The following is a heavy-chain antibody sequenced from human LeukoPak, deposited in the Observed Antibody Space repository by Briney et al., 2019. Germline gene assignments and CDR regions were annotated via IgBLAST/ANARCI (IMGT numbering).Heavy chain of an antibody. CDR3: ARLVRDWFDP. CDR2: IYYSGST. V-gene: IGHV4-39*07. J-gene: IGHJ5*02. Sequence: SETLSLTCTVSGGSISSSSYYWGWIRQPPGKGLEWIGSIYYSGSTNYNPSLKSRVTISVDTSKNQFSLKLSSVTAADTAVYYCARLVRDWFDPWGQGTLVTVSS. D-gene: IGHD2-8*01. CDR1: GGSISSSSYY.